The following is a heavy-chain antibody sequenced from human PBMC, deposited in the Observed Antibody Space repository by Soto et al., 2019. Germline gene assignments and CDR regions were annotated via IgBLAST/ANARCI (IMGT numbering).Heavy chain of an antibody. J-gene: IGHJ6*02. CDR2: ISGSGGST. CDR1: GFTFSSYA. Sequence: GWSLRLSCAASGFTFSSYAMSWVRQAPGKGLEWVSAISGSGGSTYYADSVKGRFTISRDNSKNTLYLQMNSLRAEDTAVYYCEKRDLAARIGTVWNRYYYYGMDVCGQGTTVTVS. D-gene: IGHD6-6*01. V-gene: IGHV3-23*01. CDR3: EKRDLAARIGTVWNRYYYYGMDV.